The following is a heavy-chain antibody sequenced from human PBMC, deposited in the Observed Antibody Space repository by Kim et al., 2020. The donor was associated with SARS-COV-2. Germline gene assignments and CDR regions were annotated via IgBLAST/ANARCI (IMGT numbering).Heavy chain of an antibody. Sequence: ASEKVSCRTSGYTFGSYSITWVRQAPGQGLEWMGRISNYNGNTIYVRRLQGRVTMTTDTSTSTAYMELRSLASDDTAVYYCARVAGYGSGSPFDYWGQGTLVTVSS. CDR3: ARVAGYGSGSPFDY. CDR1: GYTFGSYS. J-gene: IGHJ4*02. CDR2: ISNYNGNT. V-gene: IGHV1-18*01. D-gene: IGHD3-10*01.